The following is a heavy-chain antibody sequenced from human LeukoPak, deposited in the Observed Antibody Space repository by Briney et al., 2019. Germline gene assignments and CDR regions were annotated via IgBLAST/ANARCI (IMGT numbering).Heavy chain of an antibody. V-gene: IGHV3-13*01. D-gene: IGHD5-18*01. CDR3: VREARGYHYTYFDY. Sequence: GGSLRLSCAASGFTLGSHDMHWVRHIPGQGLEWVAAVSSGFHAFFADSVQGRFTVSREDARNSLYLQMNSLRAGDTAVYYCVREARGYHYTYFDYWGQGTLVTVSS. J-gene: IGHJ4*02. CDR2: VSSGFHA. CDR1: GFTLGSHD.